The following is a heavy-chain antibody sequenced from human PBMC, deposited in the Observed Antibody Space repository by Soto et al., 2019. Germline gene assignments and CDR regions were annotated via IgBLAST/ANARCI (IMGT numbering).Heavy chain of an antibody. D-gene: IGHD6-13*01. CDR1: GVSLSTYG. CDR2: IWHDGSYE. V-gene: IGHV3-33*01. Sequence: QVQLVESGGGVVQPGRSLRLSCVASGVSLSTYGMHWVRQAPGKGLEWVASIWHDGSYEFHADAVKGRFAISRDNSRNSLYLQMSNLGFDDTAMYYCATERGVGYGSSWGDFWGQGTLVTVSS. CDR3: ATERGVGYGSSWGDF. J-gene: IGHJ4*02.